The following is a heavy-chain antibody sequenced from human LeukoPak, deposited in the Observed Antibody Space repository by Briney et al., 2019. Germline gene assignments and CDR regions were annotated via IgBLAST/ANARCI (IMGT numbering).Heavy chain of an antibody. D-gene: IGHD3-10*01. J-gene: IGHJ4*02. CDR2: IYSGGST. V-gene: IGHV3-66*01. Sequence: GGSLRLSCAASGFTVSSNYMSWVRQAPGKGLEWVSVIYSGGSTYYADSVKGRFTISRDNSKNTLYLQMNSLRAEDTAVYYCAREYRGEYYYAYWGQGTLVTVSS. CDR1: GFTVSSNY. CDR3: AREYRGEYYYAY.